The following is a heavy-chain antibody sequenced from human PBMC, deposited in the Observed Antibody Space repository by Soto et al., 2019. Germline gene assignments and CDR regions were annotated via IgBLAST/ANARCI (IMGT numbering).Heavy chain of an antibody. CDR3: ARELIYGSGSYY. J-gene: IGHJ4*02. V-gene: IGHV1-18*01. CDR2: ISAYNGNT. D-gene: IGHD3-10*01. CDR1: GYTFTSYG. Sequence: QVQLVQSGAEVKKPGASVKVSCKASGYTFTSYGISWVRQAPGQGLEWMEWISAYNGNTNSAQKLQGRATMTTDTSTITAHMELRSLRSDDTAVYYWARELIYGSGSYYWGQGTLVTVSS.